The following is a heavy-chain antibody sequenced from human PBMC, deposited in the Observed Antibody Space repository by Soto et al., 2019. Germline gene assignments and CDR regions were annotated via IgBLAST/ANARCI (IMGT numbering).Heavy chain of an antibody. CDR1: GGSVSSGSYY. J-gene: IGHJ3*02. CDR2: IYYSGST. Sequence: QVQLQESGPGLVKPSETLSLTCTVSGGSVSSGSYYWSWIRQPPGKGLEWIGYIYYSGSTNYNPSLKSRVTISVDTSKNQFSLKLSSVIAADTAVYYCARGSGPNDAFDIWGQGTMVTVSS. V-gene: IGHV4-61*01. D-gene: IGHD2-15*01. CDR3: ARGSGPNDAFDI.